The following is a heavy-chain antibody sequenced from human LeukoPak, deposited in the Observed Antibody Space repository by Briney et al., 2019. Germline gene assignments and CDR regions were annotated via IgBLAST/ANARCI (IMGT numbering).Heavy chain of an antibody. Sequence: GGSLRLSCAASGFTFSNYAMSWVRQAPGKGLEWVSAFSPSGGGTYYADSVKGRFTISRDNSKNMVWLQINSPTAEDTATYYCAKDGNWARFEDWGQGTLVTVSS. CDR3: AKDGNWARFED. CDR1: GFTFSNYA. D-gene: IGHD7-27*01. J-gene: IGHJ4*02. CDR2: FSPSGGGT. V-gene: IGHV3-23*01.